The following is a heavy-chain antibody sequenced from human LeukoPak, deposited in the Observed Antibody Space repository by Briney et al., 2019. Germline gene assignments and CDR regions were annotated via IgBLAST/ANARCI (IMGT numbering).Heavy chain of an antibody. V-gene: IGHV3-15*01. Sequence: PGGSLRLSCAASGFTFSNAWMSWVRQAPRKGREWVGRIKSKTDGGTTDYAAPVKGRFTISRDDSKNTLYLQMNSLKTEDTAVYYCTTSSSWRQYDYWGQGTLVTVSS. CDR1: GFTFSNAW. CDR3: TTSSSWRQYDY. D-gene: IGHD6-13*01. CDR2: IKSKTDGGTT. J-gene: IGHJ4*02.